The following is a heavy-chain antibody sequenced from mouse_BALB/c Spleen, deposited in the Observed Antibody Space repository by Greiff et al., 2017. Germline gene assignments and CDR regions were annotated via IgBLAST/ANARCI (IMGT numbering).Heavy chain of an antibody. CDR3: AFITTVVADAMDY. J-gene: IGHJ4*01. Sequence: VQLQQSGAELVKPGASVKLSCTASGFNIKDTYMHWVKQRPEQGLEWIGRIDPANGNTKYDPKFQGKATITADTSSNTAYLQLSSLTSEDTAVYYCAFITTVVADAMDYWGQGTSVTVSS. CDR2: IDPANGNT. CDR1: GFNIKDTY. V-gene: IGHV14-3*02. D-gene: IGHD1-1*01.